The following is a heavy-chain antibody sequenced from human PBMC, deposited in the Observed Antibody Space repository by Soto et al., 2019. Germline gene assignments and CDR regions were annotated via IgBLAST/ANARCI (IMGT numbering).Heavy chain of an antibody. J-gene: IGHJ6*02. CDR2: TYYRSKWYN. CDR3: ARESKGHIAVAGNYYYYGMDV. CDR1: GDSLSSNSAS. D-gene: IGHD6-19*01. Sequence: SQTLSLTCAISGDSLSSNSASWNWIRQSPSRGLEWLGRTYYRSKWYNDYAVSVKSRITINPDTSKNQFSLQLNSVAPEDTAVYYCARESKGHIAVAGNYYYYGMDVWGQGTTVTVSS. V-gene: IGHV6-1*01.